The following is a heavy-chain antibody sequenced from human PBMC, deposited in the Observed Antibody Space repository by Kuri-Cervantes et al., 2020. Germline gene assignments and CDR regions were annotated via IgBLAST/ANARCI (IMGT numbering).Heavy chain of an antibody. D-gene: IGHD2-2*01. CDR1: GGSFSGYY. CDR2: INHSGSI. J-gene: IGHJ4*02. V-gene: IGHV4-34*01. Sequence: GSLRLSCAVYGGSFSGYYWSWIRQPPGKGLEWIGEINHSGSINYNPSLKSRVTISVDTSKNQFSLKLSSVTAADTAVYYCARLEKSTSFRRGTFDYWGQGTLVTVSS. CDR3: ARLEKSTSFRRGTFDY.